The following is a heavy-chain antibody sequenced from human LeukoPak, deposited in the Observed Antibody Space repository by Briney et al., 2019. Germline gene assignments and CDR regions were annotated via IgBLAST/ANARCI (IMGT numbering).Heavy chain of an antibody. CDR2: ISSSSSYI. D-gene: IGHD6-13*01. V-gene: IGHV3-21*01. J-gene: IGHJ4*02. CDR3: ARDTTYSSSWYDY. Sequence: GGSLRLSCAASGFTFSGYSMNWVRQAPGEGLEWVSSISSSSSYIYYADSVEGRFTISRDNAKNSLYLQMNSLRAEDTAVYYCARDTTYSSSWYDYWGQGTLVTVSS. CDR1: GFTFSGYS.